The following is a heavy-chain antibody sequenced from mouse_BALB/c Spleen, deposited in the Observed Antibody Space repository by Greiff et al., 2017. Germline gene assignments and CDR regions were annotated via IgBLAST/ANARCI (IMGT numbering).Heavy chain of an antibody. J-gene: IGHJ4*01. V-gene: IGHV1-54*01. D-gene: IGHD1-1*01. Sequence: VKLQQSGAELVRPGTSVKVSCKASGYAFTNYLIEWVKQRPGQGLEWIGVINPGSGGTNYNEKFKGKATLTADKSSSTAYMQLSSLTSDDSAVYFCARLLRYYAMDYWGQGTSVTVSS. CDR1: GYAFTNYL. CDR2: INPGSGGT. CDR3: ARLLRYYAMDY.